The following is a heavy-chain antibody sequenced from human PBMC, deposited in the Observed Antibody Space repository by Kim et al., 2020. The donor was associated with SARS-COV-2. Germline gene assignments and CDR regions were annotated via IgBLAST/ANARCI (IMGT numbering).Heavy chain of an antibody. CDR3: ARPSSGTNCYDY. J-gene: IGHJ4*02. Sequence: GGSLRLSCAASGFTFSTYWMNWVRQVPGKGLVWLARINSDGSDTTYADSVKGRFTISRDNAKNTLYLQLKSLRAEDTALYYCARPSSGTNCYDYWGRGTLVTVSS. CDR1: GFTFSTYW. D-gene: IGHD2-8*01. V-gene: IGHV3-74*01. CDR2: INSDGSDT.